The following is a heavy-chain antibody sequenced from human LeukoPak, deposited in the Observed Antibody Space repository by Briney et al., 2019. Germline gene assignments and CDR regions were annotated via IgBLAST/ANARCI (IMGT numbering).Heavy chain of an antibody. V-gene: IGHV3-23*01. D-gene: IGHD6-19*01. J-gene: IGHJ4*02. CDR2: ISGSGGST. CDR3: AKGPLIEVAGTTWHY. Sequence: GGSLRLSCAASGFTSSNYAMSWVRQAPGKGLEWVSAISGSGGSTYYADSVKGRFTISRDNSKNTLNLQMNSLGAEDTAVYYCAKGPLIEVAGTTWHYWGQGTLVTVSS. CDR1: GFTSSNYA.